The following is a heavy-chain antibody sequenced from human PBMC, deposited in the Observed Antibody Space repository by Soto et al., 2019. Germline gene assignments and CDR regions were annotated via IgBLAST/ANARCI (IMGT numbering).Heavy chain of an antibody. V-gene: IGHV3-30*14. Sequence: SLKLGCAGGGDSLRAYAVRWVRQTPGKGLEWVTVISDDGSKTYYADSVKGRFSVSRDDSTNMVFLQMSSLRSEEPAVYHCARDYQLPYWFDDWGQGTSVTV. CDR2: ISDDGSKT. CDR1: GDSLRAYA. D-gene: IGHD2-15*01. J-gene: IGHJ4*02. CDR3: ARDYQLPYWFDD.